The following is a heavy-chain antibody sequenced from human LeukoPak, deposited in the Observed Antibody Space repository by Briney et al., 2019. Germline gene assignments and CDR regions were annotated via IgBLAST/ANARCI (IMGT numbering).Heavy chain of an antibody. J-gene: IGHJ4*01. CDR3: AVRGWGDYYFDY. Sequence: GGSLRLSCAASGFTFSSYAMHWVRQAPGKGLEWVAVISYDGSNKYYADSVKGRFTISRDNSKNTLYLQMNSLRAEDTAVYYCAVRGWGDYYFDYWGHGTLVTVSS. V-gene: IGHV3-30-3*01. D-gene: IGHD3-10*01. CDR1: GFTFSSYA. CDR2: ISYDGSNK.